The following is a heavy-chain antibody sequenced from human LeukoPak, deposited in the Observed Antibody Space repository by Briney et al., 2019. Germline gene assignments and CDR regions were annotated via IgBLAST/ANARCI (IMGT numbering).Heavy chain of an antibody. Sequence: PGGSLRLYCAASGFTFSSYWMSWVRQAPGKGLEWVANIKQDGSEKYYVDSVKGRFTISRDNAKNSLYLQMNSLRAEDTAVYYCARVKGGTTAMAHFDYWGQGTLVTVSS. V-gene: IGHV3-7*01. D-gene: IGHD5-18*01. J-gene: IGHJ4*02. CDR1: GFTFSSYW. CDR3: ARVKGGTTAMAHFDY. CDR2: IKQDGSEK.